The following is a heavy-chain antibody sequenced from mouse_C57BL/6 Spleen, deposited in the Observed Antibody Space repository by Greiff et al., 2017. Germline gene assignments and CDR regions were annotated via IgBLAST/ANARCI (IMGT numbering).Heavy chain of an antibody. D-gene: IGHD2-4*01. Sequence: QVQLKQPGAELVMPGASVKLSCKASGYTFTSYWMHWVKQRPGQGLEWIGEIDPSDSYTNYNQKFKGKSTLTVDKSSSTAYMQLSSLTSEDSAVYYCAIYYDYDGDYFDYWGQGTTLTVSS. V-gene: IGHV1-69*01. CDR3: AIYYDYDGDYFDY. J-gene: IGHJ2*01. CDR2: IDPSDSYT. CDR1: GYTFTSYW.